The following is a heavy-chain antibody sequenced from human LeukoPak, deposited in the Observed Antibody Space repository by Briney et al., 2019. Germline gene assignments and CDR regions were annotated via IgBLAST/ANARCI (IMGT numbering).Heavy chain of an antibody. CDR2: INPNSGGT. CDR1: GCTFTGYY. CDR3: ARGYYGSGSYFRVLDY. Sequence: ASVKVSCKASGCTFTGYYMHWVRPAPGQGLEWMGWINPNSGGTNYAQKFQGRVTMTRDTSISTAYMELSRLRSDDTAVYYCARGYYGSGSYFRVLDYWGQGTLVTVSS. J-gene: IGHJ4*02. D-gene: IGHD3-10*01. V-gene: IGHV1-2*02.